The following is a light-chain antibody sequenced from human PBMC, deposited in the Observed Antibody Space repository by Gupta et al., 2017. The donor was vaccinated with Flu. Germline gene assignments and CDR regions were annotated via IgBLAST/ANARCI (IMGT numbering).Light chain of an antibody. Sequence: ELMLTPSPATLSVSPGEGATLSCRASQSVGSNLAWYQQKPGQAPRLLIYGASTRDTDIPARFSGSGYGTDFTLTINSRQSDDLAVYYCQQYHNSPPCTFGQGTQVEIK. CDR3: QQYHNSPPCT. V-gene: IGKV3-15*01. CDR2: GAS. CDR1: QSVGSN. J-gene: IGKJ1*01.